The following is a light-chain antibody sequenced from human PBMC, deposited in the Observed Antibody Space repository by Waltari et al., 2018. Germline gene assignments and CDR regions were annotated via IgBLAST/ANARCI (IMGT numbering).Light chain of an antibody. CDR2: GNT. CDR3: QSYDSSLSGSV. V-gene: IGLV1-40*01. J-gene: IGLJ6*01. CDR1: SSNIRAPYD. Sequence: QSVLTQPPSVSGAPGLMVTISCTGSSSNIRAPYDVHWYQQLPGTAPKLLIYGNTNRPSGVPDRFSGSKSGTSASLAITGLQAEDEADYYCQSYDSSLSGSVFGGGTKVTVL.